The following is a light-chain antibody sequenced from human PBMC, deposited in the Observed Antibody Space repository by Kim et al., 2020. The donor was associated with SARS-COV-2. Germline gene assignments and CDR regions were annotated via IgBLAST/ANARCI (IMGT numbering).Light chain of an antibody. CDR3: QSYDSSLSSLV. Sequence: QSVLTQPPSVSGAPGQRVTISCTGSSSNIGAGYDVHWYQQLPGTAPKLLIYANSNRPSGVPDRISGSKSGTSASLAVTGLQAEDEADYYCQSYDSSLSSLVFGGGTQLTVL. J-gene: IGLJ2*01. CDR2: ANS. V-gene: IGLV1-40*01. CDR1: SSNIGAGYD.